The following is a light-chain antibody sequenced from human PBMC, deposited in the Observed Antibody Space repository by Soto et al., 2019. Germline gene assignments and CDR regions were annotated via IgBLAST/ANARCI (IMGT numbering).Light chain of an antibody. Sequence: DSQMTQSPSSLPASLGDRVTISCRASQPISGFLAWYQQRPGEVPRLLIHTASVLQSGVPSRFSASGSKTNFTLTISSLQPEDVATYYCQNYNLALPTFGQGTRLEIK. V-gene: IGKV1-27*01. J-gene: IGKJ5*01. CDR1: QPISGF. CDR2: TAS. CDR3: QNYNLALPT.